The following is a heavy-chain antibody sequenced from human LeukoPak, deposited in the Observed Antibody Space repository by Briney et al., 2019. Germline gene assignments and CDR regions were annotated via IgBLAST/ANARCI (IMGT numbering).Heavy chain of an antibody. J-gene: IGHJ1*01. CDR2: ISGSGGST. D-gene: IGHD6-19*01. V-gene: IGHV3-23*01. CDR3: AKDRDSDWTSKYFQH. Sequence: GGSLRLSCAASGFTFSNYAMSWVRQAPGKGLEWVSAISGSGGSTYYAGSVKGRFTISRDDSKNTLYLQMNSLRADDTAVYYCAKDRDSDWTSKYFQHWGQGTLVTVST. CDR1: GFTFSNYA.